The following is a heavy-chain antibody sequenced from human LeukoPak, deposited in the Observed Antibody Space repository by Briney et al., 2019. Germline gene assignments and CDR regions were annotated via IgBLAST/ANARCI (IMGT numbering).Heavy chain of an antibody. CDR1: GYTFTGYY. D-gene: IGHD3-3*01. Sequence: ASVKVSCKASGYTFTGYYMHWVRQAPGQGLEWMGWINPNSGGTNYAQKFQGRVTMTRDTSISTAYMELSSLRSEDTAVYYCARVGDFWSGYGERYYYMDVWGKGTTVIVSS. CDR2: INPNSGGT. J-gene: IGHJ6*03. CDR3: ARVGDFWSGYGERYYYMDV. V-gene: IGHV1-2*02.